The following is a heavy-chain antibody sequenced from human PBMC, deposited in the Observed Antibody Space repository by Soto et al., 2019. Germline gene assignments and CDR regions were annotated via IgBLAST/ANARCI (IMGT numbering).Heavy chain of an antibody. CDR3: AKSLAYGGLGGPYYYYYGMDV. D-gene: IGHD3-16*01. CDR1: GFTFSSYG. J-gene: IGHJ6*02. V-gene: IGHV3-30*18. CDR2: ISYDGSNK. Sequence: QVQLVESGGGVVQPGRSLRLSCAASGFTFSSYGMHWVRQAPGMGLEWVVVISYDGSNKYYADSVKGRFTISRDNSKNALYLQMNSLRAEDTAVYYCAKSLAYGGLGGPYYYYYGMDVWGQGTTVTVSS.